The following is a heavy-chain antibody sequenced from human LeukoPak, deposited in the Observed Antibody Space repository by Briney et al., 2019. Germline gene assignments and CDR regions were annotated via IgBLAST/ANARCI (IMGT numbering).Heavy chain of an antibody. V-gene: IGHV4-34*01. Sequence: XSLTXAVYGGSFSGYYWSWIRQPPGKGLEWIGEINHSGSTNYNPSLKSRVTISVDTSKNQFSLKLSSVTAADTAVYYCARVGCSSTSCYTATYSWFDPWGQGTLVTVSS. CDR3: ARVGCSSTSCYTATYSWFDP. D-gene: IGHD2-2*02. CDR2: INHSGST. J-gene: IGHJ5*02. CDR1: GGSFSGYY.